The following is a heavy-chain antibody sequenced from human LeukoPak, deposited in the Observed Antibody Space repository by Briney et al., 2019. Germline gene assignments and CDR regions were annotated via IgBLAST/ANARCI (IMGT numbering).Heavy chain of an antibody. V-gene: IGHV4-59*01. D-gene: IGHD5-18*01. CDR3: ARGRGYSYGLDY. CDR1: GGSISSYY. Sequence: SETLSLTCTVSGGSISSYYWSWIRQPPGKGLEWIGYIYYSGSTNYNPSLKSRVTISVDTSKNQFSLKLSSVAAADTAVYYCARGRGYSYGLDYWGQGPLVTVSS. J-gene: IGHJ4*02. CDR2: IYYSGST.